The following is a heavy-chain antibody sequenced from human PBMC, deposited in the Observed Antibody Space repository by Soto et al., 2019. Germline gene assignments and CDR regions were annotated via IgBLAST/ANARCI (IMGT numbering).Heavy chain of an antibody. V-gene: IGHV1-2*02. J-gene: IGHJ4*02. D-gene: IGHD2-8*01. CDR1: AYTFTDYY. Sequence: ASVKVSCKASAYTFTDYYIHWVRQAPGQGLEWMGWINPNSGSTKSTQRFQGSVTMTRDTSISTTYMELTRLRSDDTAVYYCARGGCTDGVCTYYFDSWGQGTLVTVSS. CDR2: INPNSGST. CDR3: ARGGCTDGVCTYYFDS.